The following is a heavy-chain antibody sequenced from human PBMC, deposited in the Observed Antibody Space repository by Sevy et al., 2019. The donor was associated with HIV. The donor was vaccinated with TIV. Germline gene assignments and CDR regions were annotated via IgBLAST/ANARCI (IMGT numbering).Heavy chain of an antibody. V-gene: IGHV3-21*06. CDR2: ITGSSDYI. CDR3: AKWDADRRWYFDY. J-gene: IGHJ4*02. D-gene: IGHD1-26*01. Sequence: GGSLRLSCAASGFSFSNYNMNWVRQAPGKGLEWVSSITGSSDYIYYADSVKGRFTISRVNAKNSLYLRMNSLKTEDTAVYYCAKWDADRRWYFDYWGQGILVTVSS. CDR1: GFSFSNYN.